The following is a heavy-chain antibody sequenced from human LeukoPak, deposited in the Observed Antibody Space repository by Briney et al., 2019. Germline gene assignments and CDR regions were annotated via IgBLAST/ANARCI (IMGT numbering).Heavy chain of an antibody. V-gene: IGHV3-43*01. CDR3: AKGRGSYGNLVDY. D-gene: IGHD1-26*01. CDR2: ISWDGGST. CDR1: GFTFDDYT. Sequence: GGSLRLSCAASGFTFDDYTMHWVRQAPGKGLEWVSLISWDGGSTYYADSVKGRFTISRDNSKNSLYLQMNSLRTEDTALYYCAKGRGSYGNLVDYWGQGTLVIVSS. J-gene: IGHJ4*02.